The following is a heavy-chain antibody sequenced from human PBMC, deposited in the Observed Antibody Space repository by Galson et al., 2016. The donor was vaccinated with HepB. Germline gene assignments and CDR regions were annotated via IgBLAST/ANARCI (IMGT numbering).Heavy chain of an antibody. Sequence: SVKVSCKASGGNFGSFVISWVRQAPGQGLEWMGAIIPIFDRANYAQKFQARSIITADKSTSTAYMGLRNLRSEDTAVYYCARGRRAGITALMLDYWGQGSLVTVSS. CDR3: ARGRRAGITALMLDY. CDR1: GGNFGSFV. CDR2: IIPIFDRA. D-gene: IGHD1-7*01. J-gene: IGHJ4*02. V-gene: IGHV1-69*06.